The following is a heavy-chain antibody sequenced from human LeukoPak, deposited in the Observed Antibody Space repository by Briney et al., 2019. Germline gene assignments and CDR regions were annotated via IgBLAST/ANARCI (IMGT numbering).Heavy chain of an antibody. V-gene: IGHV3-7*01. CDR2: IKQDGSEK. CDR1: GFTFTCCW. J-gene: IGHJ4*02. CDR3: ARVPGRTRYFDY. Sequence: PGGSLRLSCAASGFTFTCCWMSWVRQTPGKGLEWVASIKQDGSEKFYADSVKGRFTISRDNAKNSLSLQVNSLRGEDTAVYYCARVPGRTRYFDYWGQGILVTVSS. D-gene: IGHD1-26*01.